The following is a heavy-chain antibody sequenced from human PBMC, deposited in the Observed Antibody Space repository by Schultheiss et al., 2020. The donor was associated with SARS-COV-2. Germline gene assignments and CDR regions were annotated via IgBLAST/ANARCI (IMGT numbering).Heavy chain of an antibody. V-gene: IGHV4-4*07. D-gene: IGHD5-18*01. J-gene: IGHJ4*02. CDR1: GGSIDSYY. CDR2: IFPSGVT. Sequence: SETLSLTCTVSGGSIDSYYWSWIRQPAGKGLEWIGRIFPSGVTNYNPSLKSRVNMSADMSKNQFSLKLSSVTAADTAVYYCARGGYSYGFQPYYFDYWGQGTLVTVSS. CDR3: ARGGYSYGFQPYYFDY.